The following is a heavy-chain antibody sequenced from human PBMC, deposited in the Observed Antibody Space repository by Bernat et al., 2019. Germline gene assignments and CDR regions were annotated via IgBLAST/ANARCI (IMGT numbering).Heavy chain of an antibody. D-gene: IGHD1-14*01. V-gene: IGHV3-23*01. CDR2: IAGSGGRT. J-gene: IGHJ4*02. CDR1: GFTFSNYA. CDR3: AKDYNNGRSEFDR. Sequence: EVQLLESGGGSVQPGGSLRLSCTASGFTFSNYAMNWVRQAPGKGLEWVSRIAGSGGRTEYADSVKGRFTISRDNSKSTLCLQMNSLRADDTVVHYCAKDYNNGRSEFDRWGQGTLVTVSS.